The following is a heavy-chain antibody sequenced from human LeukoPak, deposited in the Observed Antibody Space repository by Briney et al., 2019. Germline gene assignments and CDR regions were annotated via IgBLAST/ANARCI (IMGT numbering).Heavy chain of an antibody. Sequence: SQTLSLTCTVSGGSISSGDYYWSWIRQSPGKGLEWIGYIYHSESTYYNPSLKSRVNISADTSKNQFSLKLSSVTAADTALYYCARSTRGYSYGPLDYWGQGTLVAASS. J-gene: IGHJ4*02. CDR3: ARSTRGYSYGPLDY. D-gene: IGHD5-18*01. CDR2: IYHSEST. V-gene: IGHV4-30-4*01. CDR1: GGSISSGDYY.